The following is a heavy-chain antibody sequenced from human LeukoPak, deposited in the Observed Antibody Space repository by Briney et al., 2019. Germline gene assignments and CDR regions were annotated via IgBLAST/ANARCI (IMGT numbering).Heavy chain of an antibody. Sequence: GGSLRLSCAASGFTFSSYSMNWVRQAPGKGLEWVSSISSSSSYIYYADSVKGRFTISRDNAKNSLYLQMNSLRAEDTAVYYCASGPHRRAGNWFDPWAREPWSPSPQ. J-gene: IGHJ5*02. CDR3: ASGPHRRAGNWFDP. CDR2: ISSSSSYI. V-gene: IGHV3-21*01. CDR1: GFTFSSYS.